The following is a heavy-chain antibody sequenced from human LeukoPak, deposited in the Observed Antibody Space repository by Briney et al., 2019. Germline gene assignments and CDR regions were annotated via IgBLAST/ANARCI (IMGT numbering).Heavy chain of an antibody. CDR3: ARDNYLVGATDYFDY. V-gene: IGHV3-21*01. CDR2: ISSSSSYI. D-gene: IGHD1-26*01. J-gene: IGHJ4*02. CDR1: GFTFSSYS. Sequence: GGSLRLSCAASGFTFSSYSMNWVRQAPGKGLEWVSSISSSSSYIYYADSVKGRFTISRDNAKNSLYLQMNSLRAEDTAVYYCARDNYLVGATDYFDYWGQGTLVTVSS.